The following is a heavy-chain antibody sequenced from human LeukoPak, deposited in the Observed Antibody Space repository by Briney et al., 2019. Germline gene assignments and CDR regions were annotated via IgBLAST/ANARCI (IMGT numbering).Heavy chain of an antibody. CDR2: INPNSGGT. Sequence: ASVKVSCKASGYTFTGYYMHWVRQAPGQGLEWMGWINPNSGGTNYAQKFQGRVTMTRDTSISTAYMELSRLRSDDAAVYYCARVIFGVVQYYFDYWGQGTRVTVSS. V-gene: IGHV1-2*02. D-gene: IGHD3-3*01. CDR3: ARVIFGVVQYYFDY. J-gene: IGHJ4*02. CDR1: GYTFTGYY.